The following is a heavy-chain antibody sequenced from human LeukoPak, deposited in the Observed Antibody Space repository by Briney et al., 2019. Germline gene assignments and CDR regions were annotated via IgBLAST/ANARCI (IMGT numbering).Heavy chain of an antibody. J-gene: IGHJ5*02. CDR3: ARDHHCSGGSCPNWFDH. CDR1: GGTFSSYA. Sequence: ASVKVSCKASGGTFSSYAISWVRQAPGQGLEWMGGIIPIFGTANYAQKFQGRVTITTDESTSTAYMELSSLRSEDTAVYYCARDHHCSGGSCPNWFDHWGQGTLVTVSS. CDR2: IIPIFGTA. D-gene: IGHD2-15*01. V-gene: IGHV1-69*05.